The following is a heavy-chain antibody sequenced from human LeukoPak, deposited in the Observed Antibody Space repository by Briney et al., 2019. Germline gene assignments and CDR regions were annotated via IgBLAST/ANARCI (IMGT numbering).Heavy chain of an antibody. CDR2: INHSGST. CDR1: GGSFSGYY. J-gene: IGHJ4*02. V-gene: IGHV4-34*01. D-gene: IGHD6-19*01. CDR3: ARLGRYSSGSDY. Sequence: SETLSLTCAVDGGSFSGYYWRWRRQPRGKGEEWGGEINHSGSTNYNPSLKRRVAISVDTSKNQFSLKRRRVAAAGNAVYYCARLGRYSSGSDYWGQGTLVTVSS.